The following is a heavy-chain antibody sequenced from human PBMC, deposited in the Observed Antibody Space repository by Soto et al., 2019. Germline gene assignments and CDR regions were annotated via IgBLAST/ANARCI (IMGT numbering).Heavy chain of an antibody. Sequence: PSETLSLTCTVSGGSVSSGSYYWSWIRQPPGKGLEWIGYIYYSGGTNYNPSLKSRVSISVDTPKNQFSLKQRSVTGADTAVYRCARALGSNHRDRGAFYYYNAMEGWGQGTTVTVSS. D-gene: IGHD4-4*01. CDR1: GGSVSSGSYY. CDR3: ARALGSNHRDRGAFYYYNAMEG. V-gene: IGHV4-61*01. J-gene: IGHJ6*02. CDR2: IYYSGGT.